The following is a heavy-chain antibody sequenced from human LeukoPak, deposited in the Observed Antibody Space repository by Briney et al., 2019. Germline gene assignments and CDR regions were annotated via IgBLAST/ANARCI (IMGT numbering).Heavy chain of an antibody. V-gene: IGHV3-23*01. Sequence: GGSLRLSCAASGFSFSNYAMSWVRQAPGKGLEWVSGISAGSTRTYYADSVRGRFTISRDNSMNTLYLQMNSVRAEDTAVYYCARGRGKYYYDSSGYYYPTDYWGQGTLVTVSS. D-gene: IGHD3-22*01. CDR3: ARGRGKYYYDSSGYYYPTDY. CDR1: GFSFSNYA. J-gene: IGHJ4*02. CDR2: ISAGSTRT.